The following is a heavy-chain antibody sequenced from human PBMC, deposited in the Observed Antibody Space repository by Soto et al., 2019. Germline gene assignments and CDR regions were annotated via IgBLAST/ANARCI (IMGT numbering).Heavy chain of an antibody. D-gene: IGHD3-10*01. CDR1: GFTFSSYA. V-gene: IGHV3-23*01. Sequence: PGGSLRLSCAASGFTFSSYAMSWVRQAPGKGLEWVSAISGSGGSTYYADSVKGRFTISRDNSKNTLYLQMNSLRAEDTAVYYWGSTYYNPSLKSRVTISVDTSKNQFSLKLSSVTDADTAVYYCARRVSMTYYYDSSGYYQSVEAFDYWGQGTLVTVSS. CDR2: ISGSGGST. CDR3: GSTYYNPSLKSRVTISVDTSKNQFSLKLSSVTDADTAVYYCARRVSMTYYYDSSGYYQSVEAFDY. J-gene: IGHJ4*02.